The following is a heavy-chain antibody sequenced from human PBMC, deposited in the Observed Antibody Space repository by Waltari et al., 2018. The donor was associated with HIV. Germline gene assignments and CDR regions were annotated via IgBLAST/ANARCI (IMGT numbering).Heavy chain of an antibody. CDR3: ATASFYYYGSGSYYRYFDY. V-gene: IGHV1-24*01. CDR1: GHTLTELS. Sequence: QVQLVPSGAEAKKPGACAKVSCKVSGHTLTELSLPRVGQAPGNGLEWMGGFDPEDGETIYAQKFQGRVTMTEDTSTDTAYMELSSLRSEDTAVYYCATASFYYYGSGSYYRYFDYWGQGTLVTVSS. J-gene: IGHJ4*02. D-gene: IGHD3-10*01. CDR2: FDPEDGET.